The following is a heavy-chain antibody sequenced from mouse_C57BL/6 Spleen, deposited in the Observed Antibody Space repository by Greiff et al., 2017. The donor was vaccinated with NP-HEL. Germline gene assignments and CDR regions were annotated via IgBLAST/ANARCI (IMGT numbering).Heavy chain of an antibody. V-gene: IGHV1-26*01. CDR3: ARDGDLLGY. J-gene: IGHJ2*01. Sequence: EVQLQQSGPELVKPGASVKISCKASGYTFTDYYMNWVKQSHGKSLEWIGDINPNNGGTSYNQKFKGKATLTVDKSSSTAYMELRSLTSEDSAVYYCARDGDLLGYWGQGTTLTVSS. D-gene: IGHD2-3*01. CDR1: GYTFTDYY. CDR2: INPNNGGT.